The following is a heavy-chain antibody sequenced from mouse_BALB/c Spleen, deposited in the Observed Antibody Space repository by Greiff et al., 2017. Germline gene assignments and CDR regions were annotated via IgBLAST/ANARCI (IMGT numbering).Heavy chain of an antibody. Sequence: EVQLQESGPSLVKPSQTLSLTCSVTGDSITSGYWNWIRKFPGNKLEYMGYISYSGSTYYNPSLKSRISITRDTSKNQYYLQLNSVTTEDTATYYCARWTARATTFSWFAYWGQGTLVTVSA. CDR3: ARWTARATTFSWFAY. V-gene: IGHV3-8*02. J-gene: IGHJ3*01. D-gene: IGHD3-2*01. CDR1: GDSITSGY. CDR2: ISYSGST.